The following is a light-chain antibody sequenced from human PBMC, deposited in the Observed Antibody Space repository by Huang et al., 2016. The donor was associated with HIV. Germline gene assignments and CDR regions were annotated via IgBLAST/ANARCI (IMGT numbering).Light chain of an antibody. V-gene: IGKV3-11*01. CDR1: QSVGNY. CDR3: QQRSSGVT. CDR2: DTS. Sequence: IVLTQSPATLSWYPGERVTLSCRASQSVGNYIAWYQQHPGQSPKLLIQDTSKRATGTPVRFSGSGAGTDFTLTISSLESEDFAVYYCQQRSSGVTFGGGTKVQVK. J-gene: IGKJ4*01.